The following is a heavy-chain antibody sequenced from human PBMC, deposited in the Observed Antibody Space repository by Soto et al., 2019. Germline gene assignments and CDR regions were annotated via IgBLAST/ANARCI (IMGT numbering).Heavy chain of an antibody. J-gene: IGHJ4*02. CDR3: ARDVTLYNWNDGVYYFDY. CDR1: GFTFSSYS. Sequence: EVQLVESGGGLVKPGGSLRLSCAASGFTFSSYSMNWVRQAPGKGLEWVSSISSSSSYIYYADSVKGRFTISRDNAKNSLYLQMNSLRAEDTAVYYCARDVTLYNWNDGVYYFDYWGQGTLVTVSS. D-gene: IGHD1-1*01. V-gene: IGHV3-21*01. CDR2: ISSSSSYI.